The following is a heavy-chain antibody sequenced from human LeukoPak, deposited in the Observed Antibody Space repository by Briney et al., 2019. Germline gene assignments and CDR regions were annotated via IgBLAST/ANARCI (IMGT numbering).Heavy chain of an antibody. J-gene: IGHJ4*02. V-gene: IGHV4-39*01. CDR3: ARQPSSMTTVTTFDY. D-gene: IGHD4-11*01. CDR2: FHYSGTT. Sequence: SETLSLTCIGSGGSIGSRIYYWGWIRQPPGKGLEWIGSFHYSGTTYYNPSLKSRVTISVDTSKNQFSLKLNSVTAADTAVYYCARQPSSMTTVTTFDYWGQGTLVTVSS. CDR1: GGSIGSRIYY.